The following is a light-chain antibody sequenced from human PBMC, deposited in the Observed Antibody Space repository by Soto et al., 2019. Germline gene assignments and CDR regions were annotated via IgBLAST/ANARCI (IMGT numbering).Light chain of an antibody. CDR1: SPNIGKNY. J-gene: IGLJ7*01. Sequence: QSALTQPPSVSAAPGQKVTISCSGSSPNIGKNYVSWYQQVPGTAPKLLIYDNNKRRSGIPDRFSGSKSDTSATLGITGLQTGDEADYYCGTWDSSLSAAVFGGGTQLTVL. CDR2: DNN. V-gene: IGLV1-51*01. CDR3: GTWDSSLSAAV.